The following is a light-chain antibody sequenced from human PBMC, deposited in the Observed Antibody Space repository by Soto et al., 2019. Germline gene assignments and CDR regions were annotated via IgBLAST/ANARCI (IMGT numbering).Light chain of an antibody. J-gene: IGKJ1*01. CDR3: QQYGRAHRT. V-gene: IGKV3-20*01. CDR1: QSVSSSY. CDR2: GAS. Sequence: EIVLTQSPGTLSVSPGERATLSCRASQSVSSSYLAWYQQKPGQAPRLLIYGASSRATGISDRFSGSGSGTDFTLTISRLEPEDFAVYYCQQYGRAHRTFGQGTKVDIK.